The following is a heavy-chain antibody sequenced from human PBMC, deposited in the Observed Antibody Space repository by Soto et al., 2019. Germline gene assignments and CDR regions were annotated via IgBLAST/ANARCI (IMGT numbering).Heavy chain of an antibody. CDR3: TTDSRGDGA. CDR2: IQSKIDGGTA. V-gene: IGHV3-15*01. J-gene: IGHJ4*02. Sequence: EVQLVESGGGLVKPGGSLRLSCAASGFIFSTAWMSWVRQAPGKGLEWVGRIQSKIDGGTADNAAPVKGRFTISRDDSKNTLYLQMNSLKTEDTAVYYCTTDSRGDGAWGQGTLATVSS. CDR1: GFIFSTAW. D-gene: IGHD2-21*02.